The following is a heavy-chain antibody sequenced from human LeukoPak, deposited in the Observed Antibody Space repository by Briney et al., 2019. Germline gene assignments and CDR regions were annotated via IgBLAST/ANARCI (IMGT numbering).Heavy chain of an antibody. CDR1: GFTFSSYG. V-gene: IGHV3-23*01. Sequence: GGSLRLSCAASGFTFSSYGMSWVRQAPGKGLEWVSAISGSGGSTYYADSVKGRFTISRDNSKNTLYLQMNSLRAEDTAVYYCAKGDDSSGPTTYYYYMDVWGKGTTVTISS. J-gene: IGHJ6*03. CDR3: AKGDDSSGPTTYYYYMDV. D-gene: IGHD3-22*01. CDR2: ISGSGGST.